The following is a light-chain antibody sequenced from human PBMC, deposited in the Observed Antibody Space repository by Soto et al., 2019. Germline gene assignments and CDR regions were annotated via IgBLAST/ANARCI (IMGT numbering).Light chain of an antibody. CDR1: SSNIGNNF. Sequence: QSVLTQPPSVSAAPGQKVTISCSGSSSNIGNNFVSWYQQLPGTAPRLLIYDNNNRPSGIPDRFSGSQSGTSATLAITGLQTGDEADYFCGTWDSGLSVVIFGGGTKLTVL. CDR3: GTWDSGLSVVI. CDR2: DNN. J-gene: IGLJ2*01. V-gene: IGLV1-51*01.